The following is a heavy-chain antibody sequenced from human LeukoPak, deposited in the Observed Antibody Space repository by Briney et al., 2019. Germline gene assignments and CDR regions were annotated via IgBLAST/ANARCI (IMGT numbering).Heavy chain of an antibody. Sequence: ASVKVSCKASGYTFTTYYIHWVRQAPGQGLEWMGIINPTGGSRSYAQKFQGRVTMTRDTSTSTVYMELSSLRSEDTAMYYCARDLGVYDSSGYYYRGLDYWGQGTLVTVSS. CDR3: ARDLGVYDSSGYYYRGLDY. D-gene: IGHD3-22*01. CDR2: INPTGGSR. J-gene: IGHJ4*02. CDR1: GYTFTTYY. V-gene: IGHV1-46*01.